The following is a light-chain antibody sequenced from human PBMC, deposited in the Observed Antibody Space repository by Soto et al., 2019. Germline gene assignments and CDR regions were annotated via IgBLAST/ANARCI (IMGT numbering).Light chain of an antibody. CDR1: QDISSY. J-gene: IGKJ4*01. V-gene: IGKV1-9*01. CDR3: QHLNTYPLT. Sequence: DIQLTQSPSFLSASVRDRVTITCRASQDISSYLAWYQQKPGKAPKLLIYAASTLQSGVPSRFSGSGSGTEFTLTISSLQPEDFATYYCQHLNTYPLTFGGGTKVEIK. CDR2: AAS.